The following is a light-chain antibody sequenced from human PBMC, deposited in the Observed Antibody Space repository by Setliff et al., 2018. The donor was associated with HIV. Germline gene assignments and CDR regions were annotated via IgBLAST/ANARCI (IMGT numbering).Light chain of an antibody. CDR3: CSYGSGDIWV. CDR1: SSDVGNTLS. V-gene: IGLV2-23*02. CDR2: EVD. Sequence: LTQPASVSGSPGQSITISCTGSSSDVGNTLSVSWYQQNVGEVPKLLIYEVDRRPSGISHRFSGSKSGNTASLTISGLQVEDEADYYCCSYGSGDIWVFGGGTKVTVL. J-gene: IGLJ2*01.